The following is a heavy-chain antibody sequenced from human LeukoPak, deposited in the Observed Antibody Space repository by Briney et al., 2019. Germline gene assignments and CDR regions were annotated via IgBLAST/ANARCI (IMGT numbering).Heavy chain of an antibody. CDR2: INRNGNVN. D-gene: IGHD1-14*01. Sequence: GGSLRLSCAASGFTFSSYWMNWARQAPGKGLEWVASINRNGNVNYYVGSVKGRFTISRDNAKNSLYLQMSNLRAEDTAVYFCARVEPRSAAFDIWGQGAMVTVSS. CDR1: GFTFSSYW. V-gene: IGHV3-7*03. CDR3: ARVEPRSAAFDI. J-gene: IGHJ3*02.